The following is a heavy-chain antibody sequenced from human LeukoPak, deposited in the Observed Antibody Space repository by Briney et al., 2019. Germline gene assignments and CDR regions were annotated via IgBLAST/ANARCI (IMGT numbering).Heavy chain of an antibody. CDR1: GGTFSSYA. CDR2: IIPIFGTA. CDR3: ARGDLDYSGYGNYYYYGMDV. V-gene: IGHV1-69*13. J-gene: IGHJ6*02. D-gene: IGHD5-12*01. Sequence: SVKVSCKASGGTFSSYAISWVRQAPGQGLEWMGVIIPIFGTANYAQKFQGRVTITADESTSTAYMELSSLRSEDTAVYYCARGDLDYSGYGNYYYYGMDVWGQGTTVTVSS.